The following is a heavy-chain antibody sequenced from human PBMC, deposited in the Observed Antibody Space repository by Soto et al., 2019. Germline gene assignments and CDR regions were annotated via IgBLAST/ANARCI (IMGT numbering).Heavy chain of an antibody. V-gene: IGHV4-34*01. CDR1: GGSFSGYY. D-gene: IGHD3-9*01. CDR2: INHSGST. Sequence: SETLSLTCAVYGGSFSGYYWSWIRQPPGKGLEWIGEINHSGSTNYNPSLKSRVTISVDTSKNQFSLKLSSVTAADTAVYYCARHGSLRYFDWFDYWGQGTLVTVSS. CDR3: ARHGSLRYFDWFDY. J-gene: IGHJ4*02.